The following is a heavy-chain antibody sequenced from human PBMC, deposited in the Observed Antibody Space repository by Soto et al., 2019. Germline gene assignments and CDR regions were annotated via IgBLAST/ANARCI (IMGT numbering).Heavy chain of an antibody. CDR1: GGSISGYF. V-gene: IGHV4-59*01. CDR2: LSYRGNT. Sequence: QVQLQESGPGLVTPSEPLSLTCTVSGGSISGYFWSWIRPPPGKEPEWIGYLSYRGNTNYNPALPSRVSISLVTSKNQISLQLEAVIATDTAVYYCARMERSKEGLSVYYFDFWGQGTLVTVSS. D-gene: IGHD1-26*01. CDR3: ARMERSKEGLSVYYFDF. J-gene: IGHJ4*02.